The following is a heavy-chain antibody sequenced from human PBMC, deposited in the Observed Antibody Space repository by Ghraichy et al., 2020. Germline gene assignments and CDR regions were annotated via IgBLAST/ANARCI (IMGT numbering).Heavy chain of an antibody. CDR2: IYTSGST. D-gene: IGHD3-3*01. V-gene: IGHV4-4*07. CDR3: ARESFGPYDFWSGYYPLYGMDV. J-gene: IGHJ6*02. Sequence: SETLSLTCTVSGGSISSYYWSWIRQPAGKGLEWIGRIYTSGSTNYNPSLKSRVTMSVDTSKNQFSLKLSSVTAADTAVYYCARESFGPYDFWSGYYPLYGMDVWGQGTTVTVSS. CDR1: GGSISSYY.